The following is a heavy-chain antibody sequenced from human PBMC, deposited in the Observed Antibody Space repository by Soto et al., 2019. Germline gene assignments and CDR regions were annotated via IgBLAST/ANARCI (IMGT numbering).Heavy chain of an antibody. J-gene: IGHJ6*04. CDR1: GGTFSSYA. CDR3: ATQVLINYYSYGMDV. Sequence: AASVKVSCKASGGTFSSYAISWVRQASGQGLEWMGGIIPIFGTANYAQKFQGRVTITADESTSTAYMELSSLRSEDTAVYYCATQVLINYYSYGMDVWGKGTTVTVST. CDR2: IIPIFGTA. V-gene: IGHV1-69*13.